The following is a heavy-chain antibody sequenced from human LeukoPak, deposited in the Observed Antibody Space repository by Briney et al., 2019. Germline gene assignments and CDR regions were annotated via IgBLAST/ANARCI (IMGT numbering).Heavy chain of an antibody. CDR2: INSDGSST. J-gene: IGHJ5*02. Sequence: PGGSLRFSWAASGFTFGSYWVHWFGKAPGKGRLWVSRINSDGSSTSYADSVKGRFTISRDNAKNTLYLQMNSLRAEDTAVYYCARTSYGGDSPDWFDPWGQGTLVTVSS. CDR1: GFTFGSYW. CDR3: ARTSYGGDSPDWFDP. V-gene: IGHV3-74*01. D-gene: IGHD4-23*01.